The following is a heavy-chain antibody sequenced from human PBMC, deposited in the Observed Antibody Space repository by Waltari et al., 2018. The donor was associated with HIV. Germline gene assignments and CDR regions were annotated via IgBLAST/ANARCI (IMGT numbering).Heavy chain of an antibody. CDR2: INPDSGDT. D-gene: IGHD5-12*01. J-gene: IGHJ4*01. CDR1: GNRFTTYF. V-gene: IGHV1-2*06. CDR3: ARGEDISLTHLPPGFRLEF. Sequence: QTLLLQSASQVKTPGASVPLSCQLSGNRFTTYFLYWLWQAPGQGFQWLGRINPDSGDTTYSQTFKTRVTMTRDTSSASTYMELTRLTSADTAIYFCARGEDISLTHLPPGFRLEFWGHGTLVTVSS.